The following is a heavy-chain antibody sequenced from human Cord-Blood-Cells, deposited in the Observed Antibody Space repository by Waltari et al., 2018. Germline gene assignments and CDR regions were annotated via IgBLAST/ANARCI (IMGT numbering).Heavy chain of an antibody. CDR1: GGSFSGYY. CDR3: ARRAFYYYDSSGYYY. CDR2: INHSGST. Sequence: QVQLQQWGAGLLKPSETLSLTCAVYGGSFSGYYWCWIRQPPGKGLEWIGEINHSGSTNYNPSLKSRVTISVDTSKNQFSLKLSSVTAADTAVYYCARRAFYYYDSSGYYYWGQGTLVTVSS. J-gene: IGHJ4*02. D-gene: IGHD3-22*01. V-gene: IGHV4-34*01.